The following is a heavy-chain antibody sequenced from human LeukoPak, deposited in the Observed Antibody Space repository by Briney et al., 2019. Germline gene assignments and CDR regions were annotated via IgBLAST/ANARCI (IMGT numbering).Heavy chain of an antibody. D-gene: IGHD2-15*01. J-gene: IGHJ3*02. CDR3: ARQASLLQDAFDI. V-gene: IGHV4-39*01. CDR1: GGSISSSSYY. CDR2: IYYSGST. Sequence: SETLSLTCTVSGGSISSSSYYWGWIRQPPGKGLEWIGSIYYSGSTCYNPSLKSRVTISVDTSKNRFSLKLSSVTAADTAVYYCARQASLLQDAFDIWGQGTMVTVSS.